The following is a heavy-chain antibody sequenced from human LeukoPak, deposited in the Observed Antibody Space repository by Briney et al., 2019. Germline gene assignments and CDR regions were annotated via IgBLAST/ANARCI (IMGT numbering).Heavy chain of an antibody. D-gene: IGHD3-3*01. CDR2: ISYDGSNK. CDR3: AGTPNHFGVVNFLDY. J-gene: IGHJ4*02. CDR1: GFTFSSYA. V-gene: IGHV3-30-3*01. Sequence: GGSLRLSCAASGFTFSSYAMHWVRQAPGKGLEWVAVISYDGSNKYYADSVKGRFTISRDNSKNTLYLQMNSLRAEDTAVYYCAGTPNHFGVVNFLDYWGQGTLVTVSS.